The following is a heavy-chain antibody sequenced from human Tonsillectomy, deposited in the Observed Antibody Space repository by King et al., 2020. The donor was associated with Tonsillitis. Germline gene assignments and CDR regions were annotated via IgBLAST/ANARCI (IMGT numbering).Heavy chain of an antibody. D-gene: IGHD2-15*01. CDR1: GGTFSSYA. V-gene: IGHV1-69*01. CDR3: ARVEAVVVVVTATSYWFDP. CDR2: IIPIFGTA. J-gene: IGHJ5*02. Sequence: QLVQSGAEVKKPGSSVKVSCKASGGTFSSYAINWVRQAPGQGLEWMGGIIPIFGTANYAQKFQGRVTITADESTSTAYMELSSLRSEDTAVYYCARVEAVVVVVTATSYWFDPWGQGTLVTVSS.